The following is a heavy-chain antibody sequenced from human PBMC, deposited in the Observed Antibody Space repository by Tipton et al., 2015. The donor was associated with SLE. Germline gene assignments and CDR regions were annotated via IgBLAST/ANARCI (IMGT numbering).Heavy chain of an antibody. CDR2: IYSDGISK. D-gene: IGHD3-10*02. V-gene: IGHV3-23*03. Sequence: SLRLSCAASGFTFDNYVMSWVRQAPGKGLEWVSVIYSDGISKVYTDSVKGRFTISRGNSKNNLYLQMNSLRAEDTAVYYCASSLLCLYYYMDVWGKGTPVTVSS. CDR3: ASSLLCLYYYMDV. CDR1: GFTFDNYV. J-gene: IGHJ6*03.